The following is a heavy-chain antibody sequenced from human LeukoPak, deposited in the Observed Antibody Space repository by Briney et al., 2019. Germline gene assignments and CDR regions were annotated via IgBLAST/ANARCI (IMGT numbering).Heavy chain of an antibody. CDR2: INPNSGGT. CDR1: GYTFTGYY. V-gene: IGHV1-2*02. D-gene: IGHD3-10*01. Sequence: ASVKVSCKASGYTFTGYYMHWVRQAPGQGLEWMGWINPNSGGTNYAQKFQGRVTMTRDTSTSTVYMELSSLRSEDTAVYYCAREGGFGEFNYYYMDVWGKGTTVTISS. CDR3: AREGGFGEFNYYYMDV. J-gene: IGHJ6*03.